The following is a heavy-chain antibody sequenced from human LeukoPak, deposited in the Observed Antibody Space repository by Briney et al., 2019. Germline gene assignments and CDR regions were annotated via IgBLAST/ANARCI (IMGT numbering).Heavy chain of an antibody. D-gene: IGHD6-13*01. Sequence: SVKVSCKASGGTFSSYAISWVRQAPGQGLEWMGGIIPIFGTANYAQKFQGRVTITADKSTSTAYMELSSLRSEDTAVYYCARGAGIYYYYYMDVWGKGTTVTISS. CDR2: IIPIFGTA. CDR1: GGTFSSYA. J-gene: IGHJ6*03. V-gene: IGHV1-69*06. CDR3: ARGAGIYYYYYMDV.